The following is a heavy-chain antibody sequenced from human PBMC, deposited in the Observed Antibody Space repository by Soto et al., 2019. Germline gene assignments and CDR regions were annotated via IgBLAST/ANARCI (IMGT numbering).Heavy chain of an antibody. CDR1: GYTSADFG. D-gene: IGHD2-2*01. Sequence: ASVKVSCKASGYTSADFGISWVRQAPGQGLEWMGWVSGNNGASNPAPKVQGRITMTLDTSTGVSYMALRSLRSDDTAIYYCVRDQKYFRVNGNWFDSCGQGTLVTVS. V-gene: IGHV1-18*04. J-gene: IGHJ5*01. CDR2: VSGNNGAS. CDR3: VRDQKYFRVNGNWFDS.